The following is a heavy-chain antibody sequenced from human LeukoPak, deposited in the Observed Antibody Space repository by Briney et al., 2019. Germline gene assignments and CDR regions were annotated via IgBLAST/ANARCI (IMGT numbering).Heavy chain of an antibody. CDR2: SYSSGST. J-gene: IGHJ4*02. D-gene: IGHD3-22*01. Sequence: PGGSLRLSCAASGFSVSSHYISWVRQAPGKGLEWVSLSYSSGSTYYADSVKGRFTISRDNSKNTLYLQMSSLRAEDTAVYYCARVGGYYDSSGHTWGQGTLVTVSS. CDR1: GFSVSSHY. V-gene: IGHV3-53*01. CDR3: ARVGGYYDSSGHT.